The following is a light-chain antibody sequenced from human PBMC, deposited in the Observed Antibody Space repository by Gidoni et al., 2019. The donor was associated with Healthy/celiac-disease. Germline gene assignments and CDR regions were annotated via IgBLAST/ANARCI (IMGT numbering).Light chain of an antibody. CDR3: QQSYSTPPRT. CDR2: AAS. V-gene: IGKV1-39*01. Sequence: DIQTTPSPSSLSASVGDRVTITCRASQSMSSYLNWYQQKPGKAPKLLIYAASSLQSGVPSRFSGSGSGTDFTLTISSLQPEDFSTYYCQQSYSTPPRTFGQGTKVEIK. CDR1: QSMSSY. J-gene: IGKJ1*01.